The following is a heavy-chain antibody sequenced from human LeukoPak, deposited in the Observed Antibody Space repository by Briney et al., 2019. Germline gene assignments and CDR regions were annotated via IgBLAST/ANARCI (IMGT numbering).Heavy chain of an antibody. Sequence: GGSLRLSCAASGFTFSSYAMSWVRQAPGKGLEWVSAISGSGGSTYYADSVKGRFTISRDNTKNTLYLQMNSLRAEDTAVYYCAKDGSYYDSSGYEPEHWGQGTLVTVSS. CDR1: GFTFSSYA. J-gene: IGHJ4*02. CDR2: ISGSGGST. V-gene: IGHV3-23*01. D-gene: IGHD3-22*01. CDR3: AKDGSYYDSSGYEPEH.